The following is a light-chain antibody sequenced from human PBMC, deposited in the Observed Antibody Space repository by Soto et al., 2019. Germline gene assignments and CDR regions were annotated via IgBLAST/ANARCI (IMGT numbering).Light chain of an antibody. CDR3: SSYTSRSPLGV. CDR1: SSDVGGYNY. CDR2: DVR. Sequence: QSALTHPSSVSGSPGRAITISWTGTSSDVGGYNYVSWYQQPPCKAHKVMIYDVRNGPSWVSNRFSGSKSGYTASLTISELQAEDEADSYCSSYTSRSPLGVFGGGTKVTVL. V-gene: IGLV2-14*01. J-gene: IGLJ2*01.